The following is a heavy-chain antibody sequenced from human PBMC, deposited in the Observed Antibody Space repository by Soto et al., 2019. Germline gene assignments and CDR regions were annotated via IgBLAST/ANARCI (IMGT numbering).Heavy chain of an antibody. Sequence: QVLLVESGGGVAQPGRSLRLSCAASKSIFTGYVMHWVRQTPGKGLEWVAVIRFDGTDEHYVDSVKGRFTISRDNSKNMWYQQMHSRRVEDTALYYCARDGIGGTACRGFLDYWGQGTLVTVSS. V-gene: IGHV3-33*01. J-gene: IGHJ4*02. CDR1: KSIFTGYV. D-gene: IGHD1-1*01. CDR3: ARDGIGGTACRGFLDY. CDR2: IRFDGTDE.